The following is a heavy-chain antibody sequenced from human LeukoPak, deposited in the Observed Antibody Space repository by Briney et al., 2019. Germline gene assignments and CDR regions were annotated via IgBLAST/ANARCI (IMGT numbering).Heavy chain of an antibody. Sequence: ASVKVSCKASGGTFSSYAISWVRQAPGQGLEWMGRIIPILGIANYAQKFQGRVTITADKSTSTAYMELSSLRSEDTAVYYCAREVAATQHRYFDYWGQGTLVTVSS. J-gene: IGHJ4*02. CDR1: GGTFSSYA. D-gene: IGHD2-15*01. CDR3: AREVAATQHRYFDY. CDR2: IIPILGIA. V-gene: IGHV1-69*04.